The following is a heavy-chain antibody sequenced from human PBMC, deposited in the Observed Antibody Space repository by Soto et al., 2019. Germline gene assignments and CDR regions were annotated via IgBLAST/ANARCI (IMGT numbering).Heavy chain of an antibody. V-gene: IGHV3-74*01. CDR1: GFDFSNSW. D-gene: IGHD2-15*01. CDR3: AKDTAYAMDV. CDR2: INSDGSGT. Sequence: EVQLVESGGGLVQPGGSLRLSCAASGFDFSNSWIHWVRQGPGKGLVWVSHINSDGSGTTYADSVKGRFTISRDNAKNTVYLQMNSRRAEVTAVYYCAKDTAYAMDVWGQGTTVTVSS. J-gene: IGHJ6*02.